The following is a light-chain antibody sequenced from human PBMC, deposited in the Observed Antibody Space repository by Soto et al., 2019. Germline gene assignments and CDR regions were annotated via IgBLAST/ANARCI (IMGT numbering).Light chain of an antibody. V-gene: IGLV1-44*01. J-gene: IGLJ7*01. CDR3: AAWDGSLNVVL. Sequence: QSALTQPPSASGTPGQRVTISCSGSSSNIGTNTVNWYQQLPGSAPQLLLYNTNQRPSGVPGRFSGAKSGTSASLAISGLQTEDEADYDCAAWDGSLNVVLFGGGTQLTVL. CDR2: NTN. CDR1: SSNIGTNT.